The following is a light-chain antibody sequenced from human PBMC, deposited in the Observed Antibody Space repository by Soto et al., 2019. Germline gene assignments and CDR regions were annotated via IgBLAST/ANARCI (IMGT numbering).Light chain of an antibody. Sequence: IVLTQSPGTLSLSPGETATLSCSASESLSPHSIAWYQQKPGQAPRLLIYGPSGRATGIPDRISGSGSGTDFTLTLSGLEPEDFAMYYCQQFQSSLRTFGQGTKVEV. V-gene: IGKV3-20*01. CDR2: GPS. CDR3: QQFQSSLRT. CDR1: ESLSPHS. J-gene: IGKJ1*01.